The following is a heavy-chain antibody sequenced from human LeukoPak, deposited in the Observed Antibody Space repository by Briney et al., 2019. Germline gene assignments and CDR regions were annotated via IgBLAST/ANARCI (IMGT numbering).Heavy chain of an antibody. CDR1: GYTFTGYY. CDR2: INPNSGGT. Sequence: ASVKVSCKASGYTFTGYYMHWVRQAPGQGLEWMGWINPNSGGTNYAQKFQGRVTMTRDTPISTAYMELSSLRSDDTAVYYCARDLLLWFGELDTYYYYGMDVWGQGTTVTVSS. J-gene: IGHJ6*02. D-gene: IGHD3-10*01. CDR3: ARDLLLWFGELDTYYYYGMDV. V-gene: IGHV1-2*02.